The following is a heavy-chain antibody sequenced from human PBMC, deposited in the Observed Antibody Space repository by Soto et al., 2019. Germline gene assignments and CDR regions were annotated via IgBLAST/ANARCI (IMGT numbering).Heavy chain of an antibody. CDR3: ARERGYAGLGWLDP. V-gene: IGHV1-69*13. Sequence: GSSVKVSCKASGGTFSSHGVGWVRQAPGQGLEWMGKIIPFFGTTNYAQKFQGRVTITADESTSTVYLEVSSLTSEDTAIYYWARERGYAGLGWLDPWGQGTLVTVSS. CDR1: GGTFSSHG. J-gene: IGHJ5*02. D-gene: IGHD5-18*01. CDR2: IIPFFGTT.